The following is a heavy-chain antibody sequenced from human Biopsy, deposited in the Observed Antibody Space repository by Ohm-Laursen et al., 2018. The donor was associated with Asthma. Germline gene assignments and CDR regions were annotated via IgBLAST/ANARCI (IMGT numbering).Heavy chain of an antibody. Sequence: SVKVSCKASGGTFTTYSISWVRQAPGQGLVWMGGIIPLIGTPNYAQKFQGRVTITADASTNTAYMDLSSLRSEDTAVYYCARTYYDFLTGQVNDALAMWGQGTMVTVSS. CDR1: GGTFTTYS. D-gene: IGHD3-9*01. CDR3: ARTYYDFLTGQVNDALAM. V-gene: IGHV1-69*13. J-gene: IGHJ3*02. CDR2: IIPLIGTP.